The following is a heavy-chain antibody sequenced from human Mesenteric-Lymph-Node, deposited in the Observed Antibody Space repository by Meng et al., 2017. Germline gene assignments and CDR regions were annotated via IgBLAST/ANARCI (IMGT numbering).Heavy chain of an antibody. CDR1: GFTFSSYA. V-gene: IGHV3-30*04. Sequence: GESLKISCAASGFTFSSYAMHWVRQAPGKGLEWVAVISYDGSNKYYADSVKGRFTISRDNSKNTLYLQMNSLRAEDTAVYYCARDLVSGWSSGNSYGMDVWGQGTTVTVSS. CDR2: ISYDGSNK. CDR3: ARDLVSGWSSGNSYGMDV. D-gene: IGHD6-19*01. J-gene: IGHJ6*02.